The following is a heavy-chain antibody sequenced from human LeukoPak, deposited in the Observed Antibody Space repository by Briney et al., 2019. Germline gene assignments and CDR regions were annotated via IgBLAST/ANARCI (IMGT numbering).Heavy chain of an antibody. D-gene: IGHD3-10*02. CDR2: ISSSGSTI. V-gene: IGHV3-11*01. CDR3: ARDVRGYYYYYMDV. Sequence: GGSLRLSCAASGFTFSDYYMSWIRQAPGKRLEWVSYISSSGSTISYADSVKGRFTISRDNAKNSLYLQMNSLRAEDTAVYYCARDVRGYYYYYMDVWGKGTTVTISS. J-gene: IGHJ6*03. CDR1: GFTFSDYY.